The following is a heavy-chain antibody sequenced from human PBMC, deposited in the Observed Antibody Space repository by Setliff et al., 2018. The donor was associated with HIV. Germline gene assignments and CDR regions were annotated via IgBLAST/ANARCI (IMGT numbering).Heavy chain of an antibody. CDR1: GFSFDDYA. D-gene: IGHD3-9*01. CDR2: IRSKSIGGTT. J-gene: IGHJ6*03. V-gene: IGHV3-49*04. CDR3: AKGGTMTGRDHYYMDV. Sequence: GGSLRLSCTASGFSFDDYALTWVRQAPGKGLEWVGFIRSKSIGGTTDYGASVKGRFTISRDDSKTITYLQMNSLTIDDTAFYYCAKGGTMTGRDHYYMDVWGKGTTVTVSS.